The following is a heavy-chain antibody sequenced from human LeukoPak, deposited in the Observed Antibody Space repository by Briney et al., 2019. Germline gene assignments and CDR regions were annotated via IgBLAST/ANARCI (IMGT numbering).Heavy chain of an antibody. J-gene: IGHJ4*02. CDR1: GYTFTGHY. D-gene: IGHD1-26*01. V-gene: IGHV1-2*02. CDR2: INPNSGGT. Sequence: ASVKLSYKPTGYTFTGHYIHWVRQAPGQGLEWVGWINPNSGGTNYAQKFQGRVTMARDTSISTAYMELSSLRSDDTALYYCARGSSGGSYLPYYFDYWGQGTLVTVSS. CDR3: ARGSSGGSYLPYYFDY.